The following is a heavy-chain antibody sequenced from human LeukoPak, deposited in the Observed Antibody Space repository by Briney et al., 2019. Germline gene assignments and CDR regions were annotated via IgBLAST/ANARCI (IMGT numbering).Heavy chain of an antibody. CDR1: GGSISGSY. CDR2: IYYSGST. Sequence: SETLSLTCSVPGGSISGSYWKWIRQTPGKGLEWIGYIYYSGSTNYNPSLKSRVTISVDTSKNQFSLRLTSVTAAGTAVYYCASLRVPGDFDYWGQGTLVTVSS. V-gene: IGHV4-59*12. CDR3: ASLRVPGDFDY. J-gene: IGHJ4*02. D-gene: IGHD3-16*01.